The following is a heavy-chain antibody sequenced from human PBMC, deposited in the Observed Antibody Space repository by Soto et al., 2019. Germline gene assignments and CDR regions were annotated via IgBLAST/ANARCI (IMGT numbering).Heavy chain of an antibody. CDR2: IDPSDSQT. D-gene: IGHD3-22*01. CDR3: ARQIYDSDTGPNFQYYFDS. CDR1: GYSFAGYW. J-gene: IGHJ4*02. Sequence: GESLKISCKGSGYSFAGYWITWVRQKPGKGREWMGRIDPSDSQTYYSPSFRGHVTISVTKSITTVFLQWSSLRASDTAMYYCARQIYDSDTGPNFQYYFDSWGQGTPVTVSS. V-gene: IGHV5-10-1*01.